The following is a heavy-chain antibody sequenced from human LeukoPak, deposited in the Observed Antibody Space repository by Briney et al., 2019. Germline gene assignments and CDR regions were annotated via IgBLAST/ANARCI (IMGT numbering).Heavy chain of an antibody. J-gene: IGHJ5*02. Sequence: GGSLRLSCAASGFNLNSYMLNWVRQAPGKGLEWVSSISSTGSYIYHADSVKGRFTISRDNPGNVVYLQMDSLRAEDLAVYYGSRGAQSGPTGWLRPLGRGTLATV. CDR1: GFNLNSYM. CDR2: ISSTGSYI. CDR3: SRGAQSGPTGWLRP. D-gene: IGHD1-1*01. V-gene: IGHV3-21*01.